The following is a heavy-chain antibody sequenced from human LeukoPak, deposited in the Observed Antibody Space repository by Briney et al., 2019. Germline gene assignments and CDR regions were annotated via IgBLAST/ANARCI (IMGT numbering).Heavy chain of an antibody. CDR2: IKSKTDGGTT. J-gene: IGHJ6*02. CDR3: TTDIVVVPAANYYYYGMDV. Sequence: PGGSLRLSCAASGFTFSNAWMSWVRQAPGKGLEWVGRIKSKTDGGTTDYAAPVKGRFTISRDDSKNTLYLQMNSLKTEDTAVYYCTTDIVVVPAANYYYYGMDVWGQGTTVTVSS. CDR1: GFTFSNAW. V-gene: IGHV3-15*01. D-gene: IGHD2-2*01.